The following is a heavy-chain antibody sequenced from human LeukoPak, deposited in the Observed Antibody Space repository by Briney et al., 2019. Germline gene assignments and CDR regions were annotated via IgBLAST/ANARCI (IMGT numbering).Heavy chain of an antibody. D-gene: IGHD5-18*01. CDR2: IDSDGSDT. J-gene: IGHJ6*02. CDR3: ARAMSGYSYGPSYYYYYGMDV. Sequence: GGSLRLSCAASGFTFSDYWLHWVRQAPGKGLVWVSRIDSDGSDTSHADSVKGRFTISRDNSKNTLYLQMNSLRAEDTAVYYCARAMSGYSYGPSYYYYYGMDVWGQGTTVTVSS. CDR1: GFTFSDYW. V-gene: IGHV3-74*01.